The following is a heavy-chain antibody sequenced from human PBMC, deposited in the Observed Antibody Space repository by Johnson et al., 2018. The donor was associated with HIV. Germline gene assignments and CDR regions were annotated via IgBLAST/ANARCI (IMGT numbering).Heavy chain of an antibody. D-gene: IGHD6-13*01. V-gene: IGHV3-30*19. J-gene: IGHJ3*02. CDR3: AKGQGSSRTYAFDI. Sequence: QVQLVESGGGVVQPGGSLRLSCAASGFTFSSYGMHWVRQAPGKGLEWVAVISYDGRNKYYADSVKGRFTISRDNSKNTLYLQMNSLRAEDTAVYYCAKGQGSSRTYAFDIWGQGTMVTVSS. CDR1: GFTFSSYG. CDR2: ISYDGRNK.